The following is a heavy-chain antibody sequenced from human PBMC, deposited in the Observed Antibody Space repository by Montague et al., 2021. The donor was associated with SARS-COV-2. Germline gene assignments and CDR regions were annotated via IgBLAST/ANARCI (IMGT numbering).Heavy chain of an antibody. J-gene: IGHJ4*02. CDR1: GGSISSYY. Sequence: SETLSLTCTVSGGSISSYYWGWIRQPPGKGLEWVGSFFYSGSTYYNPSLKSRVTISVDTSKNQFSLKLSSVTAADTAVYYCARPQQQLAFDYWGQGTLVTVSS. D-gene: IGHD6-13*01. CDR2: FFYSGST. CDR3: ARPQQQLAFDY. V-gene: IGHV4-39*01.